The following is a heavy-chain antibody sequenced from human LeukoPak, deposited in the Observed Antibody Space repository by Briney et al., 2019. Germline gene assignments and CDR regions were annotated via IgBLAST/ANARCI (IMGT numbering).Heavy chain of an antibody. V-gene: IGHV3-9*01. CDR1: GFTFDDYA. Sequence: GGSLRLSCAASGFTFDDYAMHWVRQAPGKGLEWVSGISWNSGGIGYADSVKGRFTISRDNAKNSLYLQMNSLRAEDTALYYCAKGPVTGYFDYWGQGTLVTVSS. CDR2: ISWNSGGI. CDR3: AKGPVTGYFDY. D-gene: IGHD7-27*01. J-gene: IGHJ4*02.